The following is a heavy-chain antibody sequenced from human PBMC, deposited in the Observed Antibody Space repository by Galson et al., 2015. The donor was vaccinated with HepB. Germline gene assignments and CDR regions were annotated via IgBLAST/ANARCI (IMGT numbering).Heavy chain of an antibody. J-gene: IGHJ6*02. D-gene: IGHD3-16*01. V-gene: IGHV3-73*01. CDR2: IRSKANSYAT. CDR3: TTLHLPYDHYYYYGMDV. CDR1: GFTFSDYA. Sequence: SLRLSCAASGFTFSDYATHWVRQASGKGLEWVGRIRSKANSYATAYAASVKGRFTISRDDSKNTAYLQMNSLKTEDTAVYYCTTLHLPYDHYYYYGMDVWGQGTTVTVSS.